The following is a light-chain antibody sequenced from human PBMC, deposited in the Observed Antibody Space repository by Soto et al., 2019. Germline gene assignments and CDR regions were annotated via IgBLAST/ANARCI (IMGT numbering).Light chain of an antibody. CDR2: DAS. CDR3: QQYLSSPPYG. J-gene: IGKJ2*03. V-gene: IGKV3-20*01. CDR1: QTISSY. Sequence: EIVLTQSPGTLSLSPGQRATLSCRASQTISSYLAWYQHKPGQAPRLLIYDASSRATGIPDRFSGSGSGTEFTLTISRLEPEDFTVYYCQQYLSSPPYGFGQGTKLEI.